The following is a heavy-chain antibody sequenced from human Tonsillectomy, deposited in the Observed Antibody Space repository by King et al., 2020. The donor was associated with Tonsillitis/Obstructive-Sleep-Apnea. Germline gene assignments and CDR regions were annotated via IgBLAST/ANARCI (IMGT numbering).Heavy chain of an antibody. CDR3: VRDDKDGRHLDY. J-gene: IGHJ4*02. D-gene: IGHD2-15*01. V-gene: IGHV1-46*01. CDR1: GYTFTRNY. CDR2: INPSDGIT. Sequence: QLVQSGAEVKKPGASVKVSCKASGYTFTRNYVHWVRQAPGQGLKWMGIINPSDGITTYAQKFQGRVTMTTDTSTSTVNMELSSLRAEDTAVYYCVRDDKDGRHLDYWGQGSLVSVSS.